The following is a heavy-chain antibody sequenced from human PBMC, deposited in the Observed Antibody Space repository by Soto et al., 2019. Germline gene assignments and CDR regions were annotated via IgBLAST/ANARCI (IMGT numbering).Heavy chain of an antibody. D-gene: IGHD5-12*01. CDR2: ISHTGNT. CDR3: ARANSGPYYFDY. CDR1: GDSVSGGRYY. J-gene: IGHJ4*02. V-gene: IGHV4-61*01. Sequence: QVQLQESGPGLVKPSETLSLTCTVSGDSVSGGRYYWSWIRQPPGKGLEWIGYISHTGNTNYNPSLKSRVTTSIDTSKNQFSLKLSSVTAADTAVCYCARANSGPYYFDYWGQGTLVTVSS.